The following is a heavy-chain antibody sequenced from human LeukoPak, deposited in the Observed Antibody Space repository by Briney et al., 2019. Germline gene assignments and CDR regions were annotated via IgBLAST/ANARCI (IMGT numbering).Heavy chain of an antibody. Sequence: SETLSLTCTVSGGSISSYYWSWLRQPPGKGLEWIGYIYYSGSTNYNPSLKSRVTISVDTSKNQFSLKLSSVTAADTAVYYCARDREGFCSGGSCYRGSWYFDLWGRGTLVTVSS. J-gene: IGHJ2*01. D-gene: IGHD2-15*01. CDR3: ARDREGFCSGGSCYRGSWYFDL. CDR1: GGSISSYY. V-gene: IGHV4-59*01. CDR2: IYYSGST.